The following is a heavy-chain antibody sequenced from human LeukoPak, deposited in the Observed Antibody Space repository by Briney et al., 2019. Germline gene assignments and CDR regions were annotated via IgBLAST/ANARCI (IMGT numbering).Heavy chain of an antibody. CDR3: ARDPLGDSTYYFDY. Sequence: GGSLRLSCAASGFTFSSYAMHWVRQAPGKGLEWVAAISYDGSSKYYADSVKGRFTISRDNSKNTLYLQMNSLRAEDTAVYYCARDPLGDSTYYFDYWGQGTLVTVSS. CDR1: GFTFSSYA. V-gene: IGHV3-30-3*01. CDR2: ISYDGSSK. J-gene: IGHJ4*02. D-gene: IGHD2-21*01.